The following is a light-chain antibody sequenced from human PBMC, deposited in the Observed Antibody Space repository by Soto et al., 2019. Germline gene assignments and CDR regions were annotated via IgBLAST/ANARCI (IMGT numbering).Light chain of an antibody. J-gene: IGKJ4*01. Sequence: DIQLTQSPSILSASVGDRVTITCRARQSISRWLGWYQQKPGKAPNLLIYDASILKSGVPSRFSGSGSGTEFTLTIHSLQPDDFATYYCQHYNSYFGGGTKVEIK. CDR3: QHYNSY. CDR2: DAS. V-gene: IGKV1-5*01. CDR1: QSISRW.